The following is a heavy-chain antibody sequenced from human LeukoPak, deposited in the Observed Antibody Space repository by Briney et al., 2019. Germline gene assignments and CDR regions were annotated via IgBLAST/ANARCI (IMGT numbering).Heavy chain of an antibody. CDR3: ARGLWAAAITTLSY. D-gene: IGHD5-18*01. CDR2: ISSSSSYI. J-gene: IGHJ4*02. V-gene: IGHV3-21*01. Sequence: GGSLRLSCAASGFTFSSYSMNWVRQAPGKGLEWVSTISSSSSYIYYADSVKGRFTISRDNAKNSLYLQMNSLRAEDTAVYYCARGLWAAAITTLSYWGQGTLVTVSS. CDR1: GFTFSSYS.